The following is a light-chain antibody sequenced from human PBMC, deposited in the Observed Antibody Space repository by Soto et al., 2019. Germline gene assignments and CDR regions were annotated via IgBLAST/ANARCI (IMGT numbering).Light chain of an antibody. CDR2: QDS. CDR3: QAWDSALGV. CDR1: KLGDKY. Sequence: SYELTQPPSVSVSPGQTASITCSGDKLGDKYACWYQQKPGQSPVLVIYQDSKRPSGIPERFSGSNSGNTATLTISGTQAMDEADYYCQAWDSALGVFGTGTKLTV. J-gene: IGLJ1*01. V-gene: IGLV3-1*01.